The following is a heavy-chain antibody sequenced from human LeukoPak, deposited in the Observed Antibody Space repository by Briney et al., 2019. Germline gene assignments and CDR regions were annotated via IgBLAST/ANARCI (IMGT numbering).Heavy chain of an antibody. CDR3: AKDGAWLRFDD. CDR1: GFTFSSYG. Sequence: GGTLRLSCAASGFTFSSYGMSWVRQAPGKGLEWVSALSGSGGSTYYADSVKGRFTIFRDNSKNTLYLQMNNLRAEDTAVYYCAKDGAWLRFDDWGQGILVTVSS. V-gene: IGHV3-23*01. CDR2: LSGSGGST. J-gene: IGHJ4*02. D-gene: IGHD5-12*01.